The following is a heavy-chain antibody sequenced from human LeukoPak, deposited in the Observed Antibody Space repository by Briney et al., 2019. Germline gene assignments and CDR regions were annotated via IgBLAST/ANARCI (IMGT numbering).Heavy chain of an antibody. CDR3: AKWSGTRDY. CDR2: LSGSGDTS. J-gene: IGHJ4*02. V-gene: IGHV3-23*01. D-gene: IGHD1-1*01. CDR1: GFTFSSYA. Sequence: GGSLRLSCAASGFTFSSYAMSWVRQAPGKGLEWVSSLSGSGDTSYYSDSVKGRVTTSRDNSRNTLYLQMSSLRAEDTAVYYCAKWSGTRDYWGQGTLVTVSS.